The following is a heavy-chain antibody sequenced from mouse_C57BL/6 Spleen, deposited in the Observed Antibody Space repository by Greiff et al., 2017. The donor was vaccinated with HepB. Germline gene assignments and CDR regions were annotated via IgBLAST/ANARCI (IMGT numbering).Heavy chain of an antibody. CDR1: GFTFSSYG. CDR2: ISSGGSYT. V-gene: IGHV5-6*02. J-gene: IGHJ2*01. D-gene: IGHD2-4*01. CDR3: ARGGLRYYFDY. Sequence: DVKLVESGGDLVKPGGSLKLSCAASGFTFSSYGMSWVRQTPDKRLEWVATISSGGSYTYYPDSVKGRFTISRDNAKNTLFLQMTSLRSEDTAMYYCARGGLRYYFDYWGQGTTLTVSS.